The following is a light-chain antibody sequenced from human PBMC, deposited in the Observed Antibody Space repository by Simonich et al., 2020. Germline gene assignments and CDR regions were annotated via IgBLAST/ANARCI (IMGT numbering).Light chain of an antibody. CDR1: NSDVGGYNY. V-gene: IGLV2-8*01. J-gene: IGLJ2*01. CDR2: EVS. CDR3: SSYAGSNNVV. Sequence: QSALTQPPSASGSPGQSVTISCTGTNSDVGGYNYVSWYQQHPGKAPNLMIYEVSKRPSGVPDRFAGSKSCNTASLTVSGLQAEDEADYYCSSYAGSNNVVFGGGTKLTVL.